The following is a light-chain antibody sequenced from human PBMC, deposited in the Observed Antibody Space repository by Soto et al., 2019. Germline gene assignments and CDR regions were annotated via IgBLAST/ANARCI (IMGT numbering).Light chain of an antibody. V-gene: IGLV2-14*01. Sequence: QAVVTQPASVSGSPGQSIAISCTGTSSDVGGYNYVSWYQQHPGKAPKLIIFDVTNRPSGVSDRFSGSKSGSTASLTISGLQADDEADYYCTSFAGSGTYVFGTGTKVTVL. J-gene: IGLJ1*01. CDR3: TSFAGSGTYV. CDR1: SSDVGGYNY. CDR2: DVT.